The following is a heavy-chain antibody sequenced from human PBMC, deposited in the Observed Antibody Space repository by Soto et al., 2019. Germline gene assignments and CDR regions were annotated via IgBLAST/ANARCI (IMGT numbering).Heavy chain of an antibody. D-gene: IGHD6-19*01. J-gene: IGHJ4*02. CDR1: GFSVNSYR. V-gene: IGHV3-53*04. CDR3: ARVQSDSNGWYHFDY. Sequence: EVQLVESGGGLVQPGVSLRLSCTVSGFSVNSYRVGGVRQSPAKGLEWASVISSGGNTDYADSVRGRFTISRDSSRNTVYLQMNSLRPEDTAVYYCARVQSDSNGWYHFDYWGRGTLVTVSS. CDR2: ISSGGNT.